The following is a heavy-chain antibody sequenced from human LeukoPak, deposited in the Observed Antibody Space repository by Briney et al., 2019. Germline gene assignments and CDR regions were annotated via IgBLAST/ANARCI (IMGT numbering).Heavy chain of an antibody. D-gene: IGHD6-13*01. Sequence: SVKDSCKASGGTFSSYAISWVRQAPGQGRECMGRIIPILGIANYAQKFQGRVTITTDKSTSTAYMELSSLRSEDTAVYYCATGPLAAAECFDPWGQGTLVTVSS. CDR3: ATGPLAAAECFDP. CDR1: GGTFSSYA. V-gene: IGHV1-69*04. J-gene: IGHJ5*02. CDR2: IIPILGIA.